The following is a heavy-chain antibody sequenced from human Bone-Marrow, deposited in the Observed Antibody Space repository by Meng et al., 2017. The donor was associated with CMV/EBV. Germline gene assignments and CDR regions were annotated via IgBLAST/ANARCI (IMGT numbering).Heavy chain of an antibody. V-gene: IGHV1-2*02. CDR2: INPSDDT. J-gene: IGHJ4*02. Sequence: QVRPVQSGAEVKKPGASVKVSSKASGYTLIDYYIHWVRQAPGQWLEWMGWINPSDDTNYAQNFQGRVTMTRDMSINTVYMELSRLTSDDTAVYYCARSSGWSRFDHWGQGTLVTVSS. D-gene: IGHD6-19*01. CDR1: GYTLIDYY. CDR3: ARSSGWSRFDH.